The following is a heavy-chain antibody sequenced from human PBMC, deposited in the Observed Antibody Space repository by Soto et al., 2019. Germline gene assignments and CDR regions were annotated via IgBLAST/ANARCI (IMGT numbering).Heavy chain of an antibody. CDR3: ARVSREYSGYDFDYYYYMDV. CDR2: ISSSGSTI. CDR1: GFTFSDYY. J-gene: IGHJ6*03. D-gene: IGHD5-12*01. Sequence: GGSLRLSCAASGFTFSDYYMSWIRQAPGKGLEWVSYISSSGSTIYYADSVKGRFTISRDNAKNSLYLQMNSLRAEDTAVYYCARVSREYSGYDFDYYYYMDVWGKGTTVTVSS. V-gene: IGHV3-11*01.